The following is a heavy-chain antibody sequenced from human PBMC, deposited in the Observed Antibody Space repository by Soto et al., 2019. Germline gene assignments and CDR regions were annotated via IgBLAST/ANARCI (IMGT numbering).Heavy chain of an antibody. V-gene: IGHV4-59*01. J-gene: IGHJ5*02. CDR3: ARGSSSWYNWFDH. Sequence: XETLSLTCTVAGGSISSYPWSWIRQPPGKGLEWIGYIYYSGSTNYNPSLKSRVTISVDTSKNQFSLKLSSVTAADTAVYYCARGSSSWYNWFDHWGQGTLVTVSS. D-gene: IGHD6-13*01. CDR1: GGSISSYP. CDR2: IYYSGST.